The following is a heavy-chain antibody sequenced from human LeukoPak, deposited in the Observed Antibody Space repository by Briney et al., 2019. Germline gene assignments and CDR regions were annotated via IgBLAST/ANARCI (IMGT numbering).Heavy chain of an antibody. Sequence: SETLSLTCSVSGGSISSVSHYWSWIRQPAGKGLEWIGRIYKSGSTNYNPSLKNRVTISVETSKNQFSLTLNSATAADTAAYYCARDYGDYGVDYWAREPWSPSRQ. CDR1: GGSISSVSHY. V-gene: IGHV4-61*02. CDR2: IYKSGST. CDR3: ARDYGDYGVDY. J-gene: IGHJ4*02. D-gene: IGHD4-17*01.